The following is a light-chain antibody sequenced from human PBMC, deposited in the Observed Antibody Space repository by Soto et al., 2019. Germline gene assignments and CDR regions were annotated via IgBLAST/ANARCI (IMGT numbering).Light chain of an antibody. CDR2: DVS. CDR1: SSDVGGYNY. Sequence: QSVLTQPASVSGSPGQSITISCTGTSSDVGGYNYVSWYQQHPGKAPKLMIYDVSNRPSGVSNRFSGSKSGDTASLTISGLQAEDEAHYYCSSYTSSSTPYVVFGWGTKLTVL. J-gene: IGLJ2*01. V-gene: IGLV2-14*03. CDR3: SSYTSSSTPYVV.